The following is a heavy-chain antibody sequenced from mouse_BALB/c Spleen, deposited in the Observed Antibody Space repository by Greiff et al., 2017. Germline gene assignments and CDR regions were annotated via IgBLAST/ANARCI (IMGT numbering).Heavy chain of an antibody. V-gene: IGHV5-15*02. CDR2: ISNLAYSI. CDR1: GFTFSDYG. CDR3: ARGYYGYAMDY. D-gene: IGHD1-1*01. J-gene: IGHJ4*01. Sequence: EVKVVESGGGLVQPGGSRKLSCAASGFTFSDYGMAWVRQAPGKGPEWVAFISNLAYSIYYADTVTGRFTISRENAKNTLYLEMSSLRSEDTAMYYCARGYYGYAMDYRGQGASVTVSS.